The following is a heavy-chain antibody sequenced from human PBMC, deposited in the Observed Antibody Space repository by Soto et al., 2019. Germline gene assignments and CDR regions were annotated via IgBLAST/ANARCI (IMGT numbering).Heavy chain of an antibody. CDR3: VRGGGVDVVTPTRVVFDY. CDR1: GYTFTGNY. Sequence: QVQLVQSGAEVKKPGASVKVSCKASGYTFTGNYIHWVRQAPGQGPEWMAWINPRSGGTDYAQKFQGRVTITRDTSSTTAYLDLSRLTSDDTAMYYCVRGGGVDVVTPTRVVFDYWGQGTLLTVSS. D-gene: IGHD2-21*02. V-gene: IGHV1-2*02. J-gene: IGHJ4*02. CDR2: INPRSGGT.